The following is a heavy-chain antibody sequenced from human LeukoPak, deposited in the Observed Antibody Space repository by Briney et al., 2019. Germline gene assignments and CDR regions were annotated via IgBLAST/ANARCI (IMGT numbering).Heavy chain of an antibody. D-gene: IGHD1-1*01. CDR2: INPNSGDT. J-gene: IGHJ4*02. CDR3: ARTTRKLDFFDY. CDR1: GYTFTGYS. V-gene: IGHV1-2*02. Sequence: GASVKVSCKASGYTFTGYSMHWVRQAPGQGLEWMGWINPNSGDTKYAQKFQGRVTLTRDTSISTAYMELRGLISDDMAVYYCARTTRKLDFFDYWGQGTLVTVSS.